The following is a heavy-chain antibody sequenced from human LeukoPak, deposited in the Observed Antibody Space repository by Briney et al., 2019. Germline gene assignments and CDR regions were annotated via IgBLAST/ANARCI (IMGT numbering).Heavy chain of an antibody. Sequence: PSQTLSLTCTVSGGSISSGGYYWSWIRQPPGKGLEWIGYIYHSGSTYYNPSLKSRVTISVDTSKNQFSLKLSSVTAADTAVYYCAREDSYYYGSGSYYNTPDYWGQGTLVTVSS. CDR1: GGSISSGGYY. J-gene: IGHJ4*02. CDR3: AREDSYYYGSGSYYNTPDY. CDR2: IYHSGST. V-gene: IGHV4-30-2*01. D-gene: IGHD3-10*01.